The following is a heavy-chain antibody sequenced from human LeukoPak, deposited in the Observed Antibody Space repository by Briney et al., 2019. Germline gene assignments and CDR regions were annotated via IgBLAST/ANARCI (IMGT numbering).Heavy chain of an antibody. CDR3: ARDTISGVVTYYYYGMDV. J-gene: IGHJ6*02. Sequence: VASVKVSCKASGYTFTSYGISWVRQAPGQGLEWMGWISAYNGNTNYAQKLQGRVTMTTDTSTSTAYMELRSLRSDDTAVYYCARDTISGVVTYYYYGMDVWGQGTTVTVSS. D-gene: IGHD3-3*01. CDR2: ISAYNGNT. CDR1: GYTFTSYG. V-gene: IGHV1-18*01.